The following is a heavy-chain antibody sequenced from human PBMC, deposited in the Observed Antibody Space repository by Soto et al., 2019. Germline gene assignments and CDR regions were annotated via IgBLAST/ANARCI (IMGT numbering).Heavy chain of an antibody. CDR3: ANAYCSSTSCRAEYLQH. CDR1: GFTFSSYS. D-gene: IGHD2-2*01. Sequence: GGSLRLSCAASGFTFSSYSMSWVRQAPGKGLEWVSAISGSGGASYYAGSVKGRLTISRDNSKNTVYLQMNSLRAEDTAVYFCANAYCSSTSCRAEYLQHWGQGTLVTVSS. CDR2: ISGSGGAS. J-gene: IGHJ1*01. V-gene: IGHV3-23*01.